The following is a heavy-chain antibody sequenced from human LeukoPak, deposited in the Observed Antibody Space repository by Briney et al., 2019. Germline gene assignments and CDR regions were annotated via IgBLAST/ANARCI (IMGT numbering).Heavy chain of an antibody. V-gene: IGHV4-34*01. CDR3: ARGRYSSGWLYYFDY. Sequence: SETLSLTCAVYGGSFSGYYWSWIRHPPGKGLEWIGEINHSGSTNYNPSLKSRVTISVDTSKNQFSLKLSSVTAADTAVYYCARGRYSSGWLYYFDYWGQGTLVTVSS. CDR1: GGSFSGYY. CDR2: INHSGST. J-gene: IGHJ4*02. D-gene: IGHD6-19*01.